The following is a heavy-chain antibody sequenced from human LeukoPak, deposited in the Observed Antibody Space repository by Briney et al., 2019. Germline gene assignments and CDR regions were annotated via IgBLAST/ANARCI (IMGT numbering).Heavy chain of an antibody. V-gene: IGHV3-48*04. Sequence: PGGSLRLSCVASGFTFSSNSMNWVRQAPGKGLEWVSYISSASGSIYYADSVKGRFTVSRDNAKNSLFLQMNSLRAEDTAVYYCATRVGGYSSGWYVDYWGQGTLVTVSS. D-gene: IGHD6-19*01. CDR3: ATRVGGYSSGWYVDY. CDR1: GFTFSSNS. CDR2: ISSASGSI. J-gene: IGHJ4*02.